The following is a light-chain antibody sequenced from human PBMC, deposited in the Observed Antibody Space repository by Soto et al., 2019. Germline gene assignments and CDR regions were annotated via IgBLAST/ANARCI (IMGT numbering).Light chain of an antibody. V-gene: IGKV1-5*01. CDR2: DAS. J-gene: IGKJ4*01. CDR1: QTINTW. Sequence: DIQMTQSPSTLSASVGERVTITCRASQTINTWLAWYQHKPGKAPKLLIYDASTLQTGVPSRFSGYSSGTEFILTISSLQPDDLATYFCQQYHSFSPEGLTFGGGTKVEL. CDR3: QQYHSFSPEGLT.